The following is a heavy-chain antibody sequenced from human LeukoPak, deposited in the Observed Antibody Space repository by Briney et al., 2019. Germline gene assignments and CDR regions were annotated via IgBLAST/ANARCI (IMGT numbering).Heavy chain of an antibody. Sequence: ASVKVSCKASGYTFTNYGVNWVRQAPGEGLEWMGWINTNSGDPTYAQGFTGRFVFSLDTSVSTAYLQISSLRAEDTAVYYCARFRPHGYYDTFDIWGQGTMVTVSS. D-gene: IGHD5-18*01. CDR2: INTNSGDP. CDR3: ARFRPHGYYDTFDI. V-gene: IGHV7-4-1*02. CDR1: GYTFTNYG. J-gene: IGHJ3*02.